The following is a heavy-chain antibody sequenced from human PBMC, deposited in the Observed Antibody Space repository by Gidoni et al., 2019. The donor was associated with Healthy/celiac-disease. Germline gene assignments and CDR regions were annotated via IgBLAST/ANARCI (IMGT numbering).Heavy chain of an antibody. CDR3: ARGPGSGTPPLRY. D-gene: IGHD1-7*01. CDR2: IIPILGIA. V-gene: IGHV1-69*02. CDR1: GGTFSSST. J-gene: IGHJ4*02. Sequence: QVQLVQSGAEVKKPGSSVKVSCKASGGTFSSSTISWVRQAPGQGLECMGRIIPILGIANYAQKFQGRVTITADKSTSTAYMELSSLRSEDTAVYYCARGPGSGTPPLRYWGQGTLVTVSS.